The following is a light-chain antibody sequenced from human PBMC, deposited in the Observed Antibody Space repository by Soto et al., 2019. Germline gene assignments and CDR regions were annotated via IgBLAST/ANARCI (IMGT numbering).Light chain of an antibody. CDR3: CSYAGSRHYV. Sequence: QSALTQPASVSGSPGQSITISCTGTSSDVGSYNLVSWYQQHPGKAPKFMIYEGTKWPSGVSNRFSGSKSGNTASLTISGLQAEDEADYYCCSYAGSRHYVFGTGTKVTVL. CDR1: SSDVGSYNL. CDR2: EGT. J-gene: IGLJ1*01. V-gene: IGLV2-23*01.